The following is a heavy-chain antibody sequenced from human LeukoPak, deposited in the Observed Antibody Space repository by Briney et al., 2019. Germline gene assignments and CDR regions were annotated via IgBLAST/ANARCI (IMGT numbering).Heavy chain of an antibody. V-gene: IGHV4-34*01. CDR2: INHSGST. CDR3: ARKEWVPYYFDY. J-gene: IGHJ4*02. Sequence: SETLSLTCTVSGGSISSYYWSWIRQPPGKGLEWIGEINHSGSTNYNPSLKSRVTISVDTSKNQFSLKLSSVTAADTAVYYCARKEWVPYYFDYWGQGTLVTVSS. D-gene: IGHD3-3*01. CDR1: GGSISSYY.